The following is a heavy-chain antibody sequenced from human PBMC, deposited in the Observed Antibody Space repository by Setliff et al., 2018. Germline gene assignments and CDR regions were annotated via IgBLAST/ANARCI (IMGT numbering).Heavy chain of an antibody. CDR3: ARDYGASDGFDI. CDR1: GYTFTRHG. V-gene: IGHV1-18*01. CDR2: ISVYNGDT. D-gene: IGHD4-17*01. Sequence: ASVKVSCKASGYTFTRHGISWVRQAPGQGLEWMGWISVYNGDTNYPQRLQGRVTVTTDTSTSTAYMELRSLRSDDTAVYYCARDYGASDGFDIWGQGTMVTVSS. J-gene: IGHJ3*02.